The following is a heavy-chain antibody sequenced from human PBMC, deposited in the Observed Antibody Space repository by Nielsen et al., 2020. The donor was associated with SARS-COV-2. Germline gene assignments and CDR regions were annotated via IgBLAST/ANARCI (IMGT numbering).Heavy chain of an antibody. V-gene: IGHV4-59*01. CDR1: GGSISSYY. D-gene: IGHD3-10*01. CDR3: ARMLLWFGELSYFDY. J-gene: IGHJ4*02. Sequence: SETLSLTCTVSGGSISSYYWSWIRQPQGKGLEWIGYIYYSGSTNYNPSLKSRVTISVDTSKNQFSLKLSSVTAADTAVYYCARMLLWFGELSYFDYWGQGTLVTVSS. CDR2: IYYSGST.